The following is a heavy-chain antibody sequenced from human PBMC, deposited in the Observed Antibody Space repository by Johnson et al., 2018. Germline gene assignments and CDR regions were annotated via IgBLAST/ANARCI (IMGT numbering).Heavy chain of an antibody. D-gene: IGHD4/OR15-4a*01. CDR2: IYYSGST. V-gene: IGHV4-59*01. CDR3: ARVIGLTAARGYYYYYMDV. Sequence: QVQLQESGPGLVKPSETLSLTCTVSGGSINSYYWSWIRQPPGKGLEWIGYIYYSGSTNYNPSLKSRVTISVDTSKNQFSLKLSSVTAADTAVYYCARVIGLTAARGYYYYYMDVWGKGTTVTVSS. J-gene: IGHJ6*03. CDR1: GGSINSYY.